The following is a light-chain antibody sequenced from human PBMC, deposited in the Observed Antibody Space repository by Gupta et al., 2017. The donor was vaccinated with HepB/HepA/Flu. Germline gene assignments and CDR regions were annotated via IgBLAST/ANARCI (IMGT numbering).Light chain of an antibody. CDR1: SGAVTSGHY. J-gene: IGLJ3*02. Sequence: QAGVTQEHSLPVSPGGTVPLTCGSSSGAVTSGHYSYWFQQKPGQAPRPLIYDINNKHSWTPARFSGSLLGGKAALTLSGGQPEDEADYYCLLSYSGARGVFGGGTKLTVL. CDR2: DIN. CDR3: LLSYSGARGV. V-gene: IGLV7-46*01.